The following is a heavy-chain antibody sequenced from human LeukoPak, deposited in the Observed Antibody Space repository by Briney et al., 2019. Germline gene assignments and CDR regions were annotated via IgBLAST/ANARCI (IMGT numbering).Heavy chain of an antibody. CDR1: GYTFRSYG. CDR3: ARDKGDYYAWKAIDY. CDR2: ISEYNGNT. J-gene: IGHJ4*02. V-gene: IGHV1-18*01. Sequence: ASVKVSCKTSGYTFRSYGISWVRQAPGQGLEWMGWISEYNGNTKYAQNLQGRLTLTTDTRTSTAYMELRSLRSDDTAVYYCARDKGDYYAWKAIDYWGQGTLVTVSS. D-gene: IGHD3-10*01.